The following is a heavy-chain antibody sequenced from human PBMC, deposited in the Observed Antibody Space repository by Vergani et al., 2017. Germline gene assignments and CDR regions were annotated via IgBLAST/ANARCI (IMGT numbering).Heavy chain of an antibody. J-gene: IGHJ5*01. CDR2: IKSDGSIT. CDR3: ARARCIETCYMSNWLDS. D-gene: IGHD3-9*01. CDR1: GFSFNSYW. Sequence: VHLVESGGGVFQPGGSLRLSCSASGFSFNSYWMHWVRQVPGKGLLWVSRIKSDGSITAYADSVKGRFTISRDNDQNTLYLQMNSLRVEDTGVYYCARARCIETCYMSNWLDSWGQGTLVTVSS. V-gene: IGHV3-74*03.